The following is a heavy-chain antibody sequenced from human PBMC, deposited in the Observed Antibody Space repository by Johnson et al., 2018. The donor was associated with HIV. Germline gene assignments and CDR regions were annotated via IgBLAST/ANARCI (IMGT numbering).Heavy chain of an antibody. D-gene: IGHD3-10*01. CDR2: ISWNSDSL. J-gene: IGHJ3*02. CDR1: GFTFDDYA. V-gene: IGHV3-9*01. Sequence: VQVVESGGTLVQPGRSLRLSCAASGFTFDDYAVHWVRQPPGKGLEWVSGISWNSDSLDYADSLRGRFTISRDNAKNSLYLQMNRLRPEDTALYYCAKDIRADNRGSAFDIWGQGTMVTVSS. CDR3: AKDIRADNRGSAFDI.